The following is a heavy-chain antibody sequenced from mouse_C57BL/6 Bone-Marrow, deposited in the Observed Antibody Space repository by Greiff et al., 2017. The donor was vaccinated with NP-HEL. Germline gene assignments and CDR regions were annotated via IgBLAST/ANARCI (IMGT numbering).Heavy chain of an antibody. D-gene: IGHD1-1*02. CDR1: GYTFTSYW. J-gene: IGHJ3*01. CDR2: IHPNSGST. CDR3: ARGYYSPWFAY. V-gene: IGHV1-64*01. Sequence: QVQLKQPGAELVKPGASVKLSCKASGYTFTSYWMHWVKQRPGQGLEWIGMIHPNSGSTNYNEKFKSKATLTVDKSSSTAYMQLSSLTSEDSAVYYCARGYYSPWFAYWGQGTLVTVSA.